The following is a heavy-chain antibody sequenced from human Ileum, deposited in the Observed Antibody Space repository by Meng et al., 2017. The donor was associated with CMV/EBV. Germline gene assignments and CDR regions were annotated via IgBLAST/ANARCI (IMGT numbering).Heavy chain of an antibody. CDR1: GFTFNSYA. CDR2: ISYDGTHK. Sequence: GESLKISCAASGFTFNSYALHWVRQAPGKGLEWVAVISYDGTHKYHADSVKGRFTISRDNSKNTLYLQMNSLRPEDTGVFYCARADSGDCLPFYYYGMDVWGQGTTVTVSS. J-gene: IGHJ6*01. D-gene: IGHD4-17*01. CDR3: ARADSGDCLPFYYYGMDV. V-gene: IGHV3-30-3*01.